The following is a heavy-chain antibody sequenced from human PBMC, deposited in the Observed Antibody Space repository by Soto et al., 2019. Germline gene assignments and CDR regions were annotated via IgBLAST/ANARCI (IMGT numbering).Heavy chain of an antibody. D-gene: IGHD4-4*01. CDR2: IKSKAISYAT. CDR1: GFTFSGSA. CDR3: SRLPDTTAGMDV. Sequence: EVQLVESGGGLVQPGGSLTLSCAASGFTFSGSAMHWVRQASGKGLEWVGRIKSKAISYATAYTASVKGRFTISRDDSKNTAYLQMNSLKTEDTAVYYCSRLPDTTAGMDVWGQGTTVTVSS. J-gene: IGHJ6*02. V-gene: IGHV3-73*02.